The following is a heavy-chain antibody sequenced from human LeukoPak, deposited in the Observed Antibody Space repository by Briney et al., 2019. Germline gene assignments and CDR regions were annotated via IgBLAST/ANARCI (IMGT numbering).Heavy chain of an antibody. D-gene: IGHD1-14*01. J-gene: IGHJ4*02. Sequence: QPGGSLRLSCAASGFTVSSNYMSWVRQAPGKGLEWVSIIYSGGTTYYADSVKGRFTISRDNSKNTVYLQINSLRAEDTAVYYCARDLSGSPGLFWGQGTLVTVSS. V-gene: IGHV3-66*01. CDR2: IYSGGTT. CDR1: GFTVSSNY. CDR3: ARDLSGSPGLF.